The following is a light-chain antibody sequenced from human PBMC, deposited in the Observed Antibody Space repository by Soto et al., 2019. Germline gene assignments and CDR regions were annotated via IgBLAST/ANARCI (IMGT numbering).Light chain of an antibody. V-gene: IGLV2-11*01. Sequence: QSALTQPRSVSGSPGQSVTISCTGTSSDVGGYNYVSWYQQHPGKAPKLMIYDVSKLPSWVPDRFSSSKSGNTASLTISGLQAENEPDYYCCSNSGSYTVVFGGGTKVNVL. CDR1: SSDVGGYNY. CDR2: DVS. J-gene: IGLJ2*01. CDR3: CSNSGSYTVV.